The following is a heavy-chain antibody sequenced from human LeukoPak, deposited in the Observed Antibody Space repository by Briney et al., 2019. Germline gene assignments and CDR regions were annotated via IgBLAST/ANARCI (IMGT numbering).Heavy chain of an antibody. CDR1: GGSFSGYY. J-gene: IGHJ4*02. Sequence: SETLSLTCAVYGGSFSGYYWSWIRQPPGKGLEWIGEINHSGSTNYNPSLKSRVTISVDTSKNQFSLKLSSVTAADTAVYYCARSGVWDCSSTSCYNYFDYWGQGTLVTVSS. CDR3: ARSGVWDCSSTSCYNYFDY. V-gene: IGHV4-34*01. D-gene: IGHD2-2*02. CDR2: INHSGST.